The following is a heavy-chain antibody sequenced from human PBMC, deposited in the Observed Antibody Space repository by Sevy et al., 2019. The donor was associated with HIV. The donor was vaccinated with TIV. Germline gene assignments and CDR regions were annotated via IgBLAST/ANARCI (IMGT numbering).Heavy chain of an antibody. Sequence: GGSLRLSCAASGFTFRHYGMFWVRQAPGKGPEWVALISHDGDYKYYADSVKGGSTISIDNSKNRLFLQMSSQRADDTAVYYWAKQGTKLEPDYWGQGTLVTVSS. CDR1: GFTFRHYG. CDR2: ISHDGDYK. V-gene: IGHV3-30*18. D-gene: IGHD1-1*01. CDR3: AKQGTKLEPDY. J-gene: IGHJ4*02.